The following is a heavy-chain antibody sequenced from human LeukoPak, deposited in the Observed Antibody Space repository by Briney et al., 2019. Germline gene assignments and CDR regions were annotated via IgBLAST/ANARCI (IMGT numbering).Heavy chain of an antibody. CDR1: GFTFSSYW. Sequence: QPGGSLRLSCAASGFTFSSYWMHWVRQAPGKGLVWVSRINSDGSSTSYADSVKGRFTTSRDNAKNTLYLQMNSLRAEDTAVYYCARDRDIVGYMDVWGKGTTVTVSS. CDR3: ARDRDIVGYMDV. D-gene: IGHD2-15*01. V-gene: IGHV3-74*01. CDR2: INSDGSST. J-gene: IGHJ6*03.